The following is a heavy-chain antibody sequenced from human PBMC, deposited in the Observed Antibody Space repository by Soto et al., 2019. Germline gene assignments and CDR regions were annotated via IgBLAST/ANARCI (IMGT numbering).Heavy chain of an antibody. V-gene: IGHV5-10-1*03. CDR2: IDPSDSYT. J-gene: IGHJ6*02. D-gene: IGHD3-9*01. CDR1: GYSFTSYW. Sequence: EVQLVQSGAEVKKPGESLRISCKGSGYSFTSYWISWVRQMPGKGLEWMGRIDPSDSYTNYSPSFQGHVTISADKSISTAYLQWSSLKASDTAMYYCASSHVDILTGYFGYYGMDVWGQGTTVTVSS. CDR3: ASSHVDILTGYFGYYGMDV.